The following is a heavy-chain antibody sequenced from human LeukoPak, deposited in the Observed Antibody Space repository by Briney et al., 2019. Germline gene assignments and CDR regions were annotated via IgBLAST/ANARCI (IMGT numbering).Heavy chain of an antibody. V-gene: IGHV3-33*06. Sequence: GTSLRLSYAASGFTFSAYDMHWVRQAPGKGLEWVAVIWSDGTNKYYADSVKGRFTISRDNSKNTLSLQMNTLRTDDTAVYYCAKGRALEVVAAFNYWGQGTVVTVSS. D-gene: IGHD2-15*01. CDR1: GFTFSAYD. CDR2: IWSDGTNK. J-gene: IGHJ4*02. CDR3: AKGRALEVVAAFNY.